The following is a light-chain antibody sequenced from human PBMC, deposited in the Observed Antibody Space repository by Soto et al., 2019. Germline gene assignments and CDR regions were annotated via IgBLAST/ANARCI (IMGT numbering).Light chain of an antibody. CDR1: QSVSSF. Sequence: EIVLTQSPATLSLSPGVRATLSCRASQSVSSFLGWYQQKPGQAPRLLIYDASTRAPGIPARFSGSGSGTDFTLTISSLEPEDFAVYYCQQRSSWTFGQGTKGEIK. CDR3: QQRSSWT. CDR2: DAS. V-gene: IGKV3-11*01. J-gene: IGKJ1*01.